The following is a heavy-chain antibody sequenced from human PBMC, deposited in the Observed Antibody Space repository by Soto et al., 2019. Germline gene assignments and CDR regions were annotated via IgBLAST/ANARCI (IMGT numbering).Heavy chain of an antibody. CDR2: IYSGGST. V-gene: IGHV3-66*01. J-gene: IGHJ4*02. D-gene: IGHD6-6*01. Sequence: GGSLRLSCAASGFTVSSNYMSWVRQAPGKGLEWVSVIYSGGSTYYADSVKGRFTISRDNSKNTLYLQMNSLRAEDTAVYYCAGTLYSSSSAPPYYFDYWGQGTLVTVSS. CDR1: GFTVSSNY. CDR3: AGTLYSSSSAPPYYFDY.